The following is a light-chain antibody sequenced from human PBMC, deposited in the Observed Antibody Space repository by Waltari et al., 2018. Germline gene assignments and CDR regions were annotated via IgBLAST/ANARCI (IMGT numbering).Light chain of an antibody. J-gene: IGKJ1*01. V-gene: IGKV4-1*01. CDR3: QQYSSRRT. CDR2: WAS. Sequence: DIVMTQSPDSLAVSLGERATINCKSSQSLLYNSNDKNYLAWYQQKPGQPPKLFIYWASTRHSAVPYRFSGSGSATDFTLTSGSLQAEDVAVYYCQQYSSRRTFGQGTKVEIK. CDR1: QSLLYNSNDKNY.